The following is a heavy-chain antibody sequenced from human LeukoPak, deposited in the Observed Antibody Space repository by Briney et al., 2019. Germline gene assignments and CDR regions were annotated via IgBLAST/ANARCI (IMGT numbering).Heavy chain of an antibody. CDR3: ASAQGYDSSGNYSFDY. J-gene: IGHJ4*02. D-gene: IGHD3-22*01. CDR2: INHSGST. Sequence: SETLSLTCTVSGGSLRPYYWCWIRQPPGKGLEWIGEINHSGSTNYNPSLKSRVTISVDTSKNQFSLKLSSVTAADTAVYYCASAQGYDSSGNYSFDYWGQGTLVTVSS. CDR1: GGSLRPYY. V-gene: IGHV4-34*01.